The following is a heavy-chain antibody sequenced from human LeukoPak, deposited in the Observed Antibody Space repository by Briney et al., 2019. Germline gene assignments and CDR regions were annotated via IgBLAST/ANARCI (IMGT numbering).Heavy chain of an antibody. CDR2: ISGNSVSI. CDR1: GFTFDEYA. CDR3: AKTGGGYYDSSGYFDY. V-gene: IGHV3-9*01. J-gene: IGHJ4*02. D-gene: IGHD3-22*01. Sequence: PGGSLRLSCAASGFTFDEYAMHWVRHAPGKGLEWVSGISGNSVSIGYADSVKGRFTISTDNAKNSLCLQINTLRAEDTSFYNFAKTGGGYYDSSGYFDYWGPGTLVTVSS.